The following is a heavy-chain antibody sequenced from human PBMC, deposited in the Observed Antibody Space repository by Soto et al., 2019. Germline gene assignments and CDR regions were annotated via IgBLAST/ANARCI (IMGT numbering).Heavy chain of an antibody. CDR3: ARDKPQLYDFWSGYYTTDWFDP. CDR1: GYTFTSYG. Sequence: QVQLVQSGAEVKKPGASVKVSCKASGYTFTSYGISWVRQAPGQGLEWMGWISAYNGNTNYAQKLQGRGTMTTDTSTSTAYMELRSLRSDDTAVYYCARDKPQLYDFWSGYYTTDWFDPWGQGTLVTVSS. J-gene: IGHJ5*02. D-gene: IGHD3-3*01. V-gene: IGHV1-18*01. CDR2: ISAYNGNT.